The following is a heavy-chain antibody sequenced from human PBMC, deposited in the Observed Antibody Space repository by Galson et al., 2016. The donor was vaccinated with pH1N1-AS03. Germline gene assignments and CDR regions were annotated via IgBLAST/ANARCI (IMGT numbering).Heavy chain of an antibody. V-gene: IGHV4-59*01. CDR3: AREKRISFGGGRWYFDL. CDR2: MYQSGTT. Sequence: ETLSLTCTVSGGSISTSYWNWIRQPPGKEMEWIGYMYQSGTTTYNPSLQSRVTMSVDTSKKQFSLTLTSVTAADTAVHYCAREKRISFGGGRWYFDLWGRGTLVTVSS. D-gene: IGHD3-16*01. J-gene: IGHJ2*01. CDR1: GGSISTSY.